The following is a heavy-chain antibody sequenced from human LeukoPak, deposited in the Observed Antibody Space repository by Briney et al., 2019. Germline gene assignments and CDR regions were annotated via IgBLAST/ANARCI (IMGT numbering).Heavy chain of an antibody. CDR2: IIPIFGTA. V-gene: IGHV1-69*05. D-gene: IGHD3-22*01. CDR3: ASIYYDSSGYPGGFDY. CDR1: GGTFSSYA. J-gene: IGHJ4*02. Sequence: SVKVSCKASGGTFSSYATSWVRQAPGQGLEWRGGIIPIFGTANYAQKFQGRVTITTDESTSTAYMELSSLRSEDTAVYYCASIYYDSSGYPGGFDYWGQGTLVTVSS.